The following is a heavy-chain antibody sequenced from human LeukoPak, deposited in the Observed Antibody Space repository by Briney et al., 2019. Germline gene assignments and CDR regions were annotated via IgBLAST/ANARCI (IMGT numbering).Heavy chain of an antibody. V-gene: IGHV3-49*04. CDR1: GFTFGDYA. J-gene: IGHJ4*02. CDR2: IRSKAYGGTT. D-gene: IGHD3-22*01. CDR3: TRDRRVGYYDSSGYSVGY. Sequence: GGSLRLSCTASGFTFGDYAMSWVRQAPGKGLEWVGFIRSKAYGGTTEYAASVKGRFTISRDDSKSIAYLQMNSLKTEDTAVYYCTRDRRVGYYDSSGYSVGYWGQGTLVTVSS.